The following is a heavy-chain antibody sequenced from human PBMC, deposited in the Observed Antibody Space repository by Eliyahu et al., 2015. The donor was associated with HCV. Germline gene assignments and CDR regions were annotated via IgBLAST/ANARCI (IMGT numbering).Heavy chain of an antibody. Sequence: EVQVVESGGGLVQPGGSLRLSCVASGFTFSTYWMHWVRQAPGMGLEWVSRINPDGSTSTYADSVKVRFTISRDNAKNTLYLQMNSLRVEDTAVYYCASKYSYATPFDFWGQGILVTVSS. D-gene: IGHD5-18*01. CDR2: INPDGSTS. CDR1: GFTFSTYW. J-gene: IGHJ4*02. CDR3: ASKYSYATPFDF. V-gene: IGHV3-74*01.